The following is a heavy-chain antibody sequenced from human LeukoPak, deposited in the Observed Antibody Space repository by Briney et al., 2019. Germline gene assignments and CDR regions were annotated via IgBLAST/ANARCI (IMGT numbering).Heavy chain of an antibody. D-gene: IGHD2/OR15-2a*01. CDR2: LTGSGAST. CDR1: GFTFSSYA. CDR3: AKDYFLIDY. Sequence: GGSLRLSCAASGFTFSSYAMSWVRQAPGKGLEWVSTLTGSGASTYYADSVKGRFTISRDNSKNTLYLQMNSLRAEDTAVYYCAKDYFLIDYWGQGTLVTVSS. V-gene: IGHV3-23*01. J-gene: IGHJ4*02.